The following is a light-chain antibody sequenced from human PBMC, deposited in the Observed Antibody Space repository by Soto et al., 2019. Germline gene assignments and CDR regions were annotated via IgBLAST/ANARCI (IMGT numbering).Light chain of an antibody. CDR1: SSDVGGYNY. J-gene: IGLJ1*01. CDR3: SSYTSGSTLYV. V-gene: IGLV2-14*01. CDR2: EAS. Sequence: QSALTQPASVSGSPGQSITISCTGTSSDVGGYNYVSWYQHHPGKAPRLMIYEASNRPSGVSHRFCGSRSGNTASLTISGLQAEDEADYDCSSYTSGSTLYVFGTGTKLTVL.